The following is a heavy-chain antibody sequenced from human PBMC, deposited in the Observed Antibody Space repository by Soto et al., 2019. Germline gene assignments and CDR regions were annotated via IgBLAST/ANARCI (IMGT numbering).Heavy chain of an antibody. Sequence: GGSLRLSCAASGFTFSSYAMSWVRQAPGKGLEWVSAISGSVGSTYYADSVKGRFTISRDNSKNTLYLQMNSLRAEDTAVYYCAKGGYCTNGVCHGFQHWGQGTLVTVSS. V-gene: IGHV3-23*01. J-gene: IGHJ1*01. D-gene: IGHD2-8*01. CDR1: GFTFSSYA. CDR2: ISGSVGST. CDR3: AKGGYCTNGVCHGFQH.